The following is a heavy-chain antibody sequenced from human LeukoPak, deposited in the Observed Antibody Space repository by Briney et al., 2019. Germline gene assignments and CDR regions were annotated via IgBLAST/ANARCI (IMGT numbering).Heavy chain of an antibody. CDR1: GFTVSTSY. V-gene: IGHV3-23*01. J-gene: IGHJ4*02. Sequence: PGGSLRLSCAASGFTVSTSYMSWVRQAPGKGLEWVSAISGSGGSTYYADSVKGRFTISRDNSKNTLYLQMNSLRAEDTAVYYCAKEGVLSEGGYSYGYFNYWGQGTLVTVSS. CDR2: ISGSGGST. D-gene: IGHD5-18*01. CDR3: AKEGVLSEGGYSYGYFNY.